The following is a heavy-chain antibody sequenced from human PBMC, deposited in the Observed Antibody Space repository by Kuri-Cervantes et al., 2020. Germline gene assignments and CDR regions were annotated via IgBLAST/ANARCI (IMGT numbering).Heavy chain of an antibody. CDR2: IYYSGST. Sequence: GSLRLSCTVSGDSISSSCYYWGWIRQPPGKGLEWIGYIYYSGSTNYNPSLKSRVTISVDTSKNQYSLKLSSVTAADTAVYYCATKERYYWFDPWGQGTLVTVSS. D-gene: IGHD1-14*01. V-gene: IGHV4-39*01. CDR3: ATKERYYWFDP. J-gene: IGHJ5*02. CDR1: GDSISSSCYY.